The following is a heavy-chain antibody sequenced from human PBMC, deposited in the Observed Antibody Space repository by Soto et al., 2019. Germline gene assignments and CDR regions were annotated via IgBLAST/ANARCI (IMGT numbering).Heavy chain of an antibody. D-gene: IGHD3-22*01. Sequence: QVQLVQSGAEVKKPGSSVKVSCKASGGTFSSYAISWVRQAPGQGLEWMGGIIPIFGTANYAQKFQGRVTITADESTSTADMELSSLRSEDTAVYYCARTEAYYYDSSGYYTLGYWGQGTLVTVSS. CDR3: ARTEAYYYDSSGYYTLGY. CDR1: GGTFSSYA. CDR2: IIPIFGTA. J-gene: IGHJ4*02. V-gene: IGHV1-69*01.